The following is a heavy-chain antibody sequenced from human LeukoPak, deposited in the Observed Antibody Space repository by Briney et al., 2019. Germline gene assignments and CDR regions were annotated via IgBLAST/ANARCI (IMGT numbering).Heavy chain of an antibody. CDR3: GRGTRRGYSFGIEY. CDR2: INPNSGVT. CDR1: GYTFTGYY. D-gene: IGHD5-18*01. V-gene: IGHV1-2*02. J-gene: IGHJ4*02. Sequence: ASVNVSCKASGYTFTGYYMHWVRQAPGQGLEWMGWINPNSGVTNYAHKFQGRVTMTRDTSISSAYMELSRLRSDDTAVYYCGRGTRRGYSFGIEYWGQGTLVTVSS.